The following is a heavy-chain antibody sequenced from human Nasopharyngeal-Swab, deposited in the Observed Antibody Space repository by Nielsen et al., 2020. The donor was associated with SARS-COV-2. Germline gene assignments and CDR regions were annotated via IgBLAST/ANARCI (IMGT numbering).Heavy chain of an antibody. Sequence: GGSLRLSCAASGFTFSSYSMSWVRQAPGKGLEWVSAISGSGGSTYYADSVKGRFTISRDNSKNTLYLQMTSLRAEDTAVYYCAKAVYGDYYFDYWGQGTLVTVSS. J-gene: IGHJ4*02. CDR2: ISGSGGST. D-gene: IGHD4-17*01. CDR1: GFTFSSYS. CDR3: AKAVYGDYYFDY. V-gene: IGHV3-23*01.